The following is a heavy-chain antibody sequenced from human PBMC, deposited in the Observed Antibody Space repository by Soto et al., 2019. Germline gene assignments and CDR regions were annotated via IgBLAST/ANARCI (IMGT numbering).Heavy chain of an antibody. D-gene: IGHD2-2*01. CDR1: GGSFSGYY. CDR3: ARVGQPPSDY. CDR2: IIHTGST. V-gene: IGHV4-34*12. Sequence: PSETLSLTCAVSGGSFSGYYWSWIRQPPGKGLEWIGEIIHTGSTNYNPSLKSRITISVDTSKKHFSLKLSSVTAADTAVYYCARVGQPPSDYWGQGTLVTVSS. J-gene: IGHJ4*02.